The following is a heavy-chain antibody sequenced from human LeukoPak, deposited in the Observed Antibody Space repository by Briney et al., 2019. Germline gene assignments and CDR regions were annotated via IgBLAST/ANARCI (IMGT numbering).Heavy chain of an antibody. CDR2: VSRGAGST. CDR1: GFTFSTYD. V-gene: IGHV3-23*01. Sequence: GGSLRLSCAASGFTFSTYDMNWVRQAPGKGLEWVSGVSRGAGSTFYADSVKGRFTISRDNSKNALCLQMSSLRAEDTAVYYCASVDWKYDGTWFDPWGQGTLVTVSS. J-gene: IGHJ5*02. D-gene: IGHD1-7*01. CDR3: ASVDWKYDGTWFDP.